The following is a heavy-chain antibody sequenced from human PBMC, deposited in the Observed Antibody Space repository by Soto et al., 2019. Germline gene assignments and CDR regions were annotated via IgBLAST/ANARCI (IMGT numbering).Heavy chain of an antibody. V-gene: IGHV3-7*01. CDR1: GFTFSNYW. CDR3: ARAMDV. Sequence: PGGSLRLSCAASGFTFSNYWMTWVRQAPGKGLEWVANIKEDGSEKYYVDSVKGRFTISRDNAKNSLYLQMNSLRAEDTALYYCARAMDVWGQGTTVTVSS. J-gene: IGHJ6*02. CDR2: IKEDGSEK.